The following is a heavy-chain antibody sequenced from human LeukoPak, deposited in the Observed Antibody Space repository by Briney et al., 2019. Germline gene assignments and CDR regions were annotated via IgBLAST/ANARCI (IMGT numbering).Heavy chain of an antibody. V-gene: IGHV1-46*01. CDR3: ARAGGRSWFDP. J-gene: IGHJ5*02. CDR2: INPSGRST. Sequence: ASVKVSCKASGYSFTSHYMHWVRQAPGQGLEWMGLINPSGRSTLYAQKFQGRVTMTRDMSTTTDYMELSRLTSDDTAVYYCARAGGRSWFDPWGQGTLVTVSS. CDR1: GYSFTSHY.